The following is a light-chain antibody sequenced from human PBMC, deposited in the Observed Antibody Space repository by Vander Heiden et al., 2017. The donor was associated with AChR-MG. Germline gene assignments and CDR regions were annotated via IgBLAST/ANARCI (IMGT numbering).Light chain of an antibody. J-gene: IGKJ3*01. CDR3: QQYDTYPLT. CDR1: QSISSW. V-gene: IGKV1-5*03. CDR2: GAS. Sequence: DIQMTQSPSAPSASVGDRVTITCRASQSISSWLAWYQQKPGKAPRLLIYGASDLESGVPSRFSGSASGTEFTLTISSLQPDDFATYYCQQYDTYPLTFGPGTKVDIK.